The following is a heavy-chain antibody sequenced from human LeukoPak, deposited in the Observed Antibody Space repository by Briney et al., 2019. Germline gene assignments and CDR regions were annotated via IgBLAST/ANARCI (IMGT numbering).Heavy chain of an antibody. D-gene: IGHD6-6*01. CDR3: ARDPPAVAANTYG. J-gene: IGHJ4*02. Sequence: QPGGSLRLSCAASGFTVSNNYMRWVRQAPGKGLEWVSLIYSGGATFYADAVKGRFTISRYGSKNTLYLQMNSLRAEDTAVYYCARDPPAVAANTYGWGQGTLVTVSS. CDR2: IYSGGAT. CDR1: GFTVSNNY. V-gene: IGHV3-66*01.